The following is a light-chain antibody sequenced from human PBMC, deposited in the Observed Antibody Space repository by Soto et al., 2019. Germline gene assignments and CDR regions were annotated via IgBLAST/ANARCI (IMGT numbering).Light chain of an antibody. CDR3: QQYGGVPYT. J-gene: IGKJ2*01. CDR2: GAS. CDR1: ESISRDY. V-gene: IGKV3-20*01. Sequence: IVLTQSPGTLSLSPGQRATLSCRASESISRDYLAWYQQRLGQAPRLLIYGASSGATGIQDRFSGSGSGTDFTLTISRLEPEDFAIYYCQQYGGVPYTFGQGTKLEIK.